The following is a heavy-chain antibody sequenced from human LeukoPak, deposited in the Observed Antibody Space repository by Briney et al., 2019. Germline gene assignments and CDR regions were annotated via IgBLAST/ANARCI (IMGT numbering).Heavy chain of an antibody. CDR3: ARDVKVALVDY. Sequence: SETLSLTCTVSGGSMSSSSYYWGWIRQPPGKGLEWIGSIYYSGSTYYNPSLKSRVAISVDTSKNQFSLKLSSVTAADTAVYYCARDVKVALVDYWGQGTLVTVSS. J-gene: IGHJ4*02. CDR2: IYYSGST. V-gene: IGHV4-39*02. CDR1: GGSMSSSSYY.